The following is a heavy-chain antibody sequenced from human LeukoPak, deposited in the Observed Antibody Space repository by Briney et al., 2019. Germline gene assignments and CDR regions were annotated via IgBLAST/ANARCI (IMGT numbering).Heavy chain of an antibody. J-gene: IGHJ4*02. CDR3: ARNAAVGPRRHFGY. Sequence: PSETLSLTCTVSGGSISSYYWGWIRQPPGKGLEWIGSIYYSGSTYYNPSLKSRVTISVDTSKNQFSLKLSSVTAADTAVYYCARNAAVGPRRHFGYWGQGTLVTVSS. CDR1: GGSISSYY. D-gene: IGHD6-13*01. CDR2: IYYSGST. V-gene: IGHV4-39*07.